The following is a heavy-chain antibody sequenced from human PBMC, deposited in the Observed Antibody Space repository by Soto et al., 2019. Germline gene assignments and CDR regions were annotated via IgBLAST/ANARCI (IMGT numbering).Heavy chain of an antibody. V-gene: IGHV3-11*06. CDR1: GFTFSDYY. J-gene: IGHJ6*02. CDR2: ISSSSSYT. CDR3: ARENRDPEDGMDV. Sequence: QVQLVESGGGLVKPGGSLRLSCAASGFTFSDYYMSWIRQAPGKGLEWVSYISSSSSYTNYADSVKGRFTISRDNAKNSLYLQMNSLRAEDTAVYYCARENRDPEDGMDVWGQGTTVTVSS.